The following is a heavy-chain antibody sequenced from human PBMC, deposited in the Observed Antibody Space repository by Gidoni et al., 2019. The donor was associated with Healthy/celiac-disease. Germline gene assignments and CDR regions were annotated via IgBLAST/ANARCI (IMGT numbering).Heavy chain of an antibody. D-gene: IGHD3-3*01. V-gene: IGHV3-23*01. CDR2: ISGSGGST. CDR1: GFTFRRYA. CDR3: AKDVYYDFWSGYSPFDY. J-gene: IGHJ4*02. Sequence: EVQLLESGGGLVQPGGSLRLSCAASGFTFRRYAMSWVRQAPGKGLEWVSAISGSGGSTYYADSVKGRFTISRDNSKNTLYLQMNSLRAEDTAVYYCAKDVYYDFWSGYSPFDYWGQGTLVTVSS.